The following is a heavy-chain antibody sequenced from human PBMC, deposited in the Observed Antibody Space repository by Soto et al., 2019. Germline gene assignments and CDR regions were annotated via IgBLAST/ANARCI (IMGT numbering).Heavy chain of an antibody. D-gene: IGHD2-8*01. Sequence: QVQLVESGGGVVQPGRSLRLSCAASGFTFSSYAMHWVRQAPGKGLEWVAVISYDGSNKYYADSVKGRFTISRDNSKNTLYLQMNSLRAEDTAVYYCASGNPDCTNGVCYSYYYYGMDVWGQGTTVTVSS. CDR3: ASGNPDCTNGVCYSYYYYGMDV. J-gene: IGHJ6*02. CDR2: ISYDGSNK. CDR1: GFTFSSYA. V-gene: IGHV3-30-3*01.